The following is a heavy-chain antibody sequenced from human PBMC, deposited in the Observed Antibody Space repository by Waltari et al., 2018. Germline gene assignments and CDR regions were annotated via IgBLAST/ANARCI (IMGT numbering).Heavy chain of an antibody. V-gene: IGHV3-30-3*01. D-gene: IGHD2-21*01. CDR2: ISYDGSNK. CDR3: ARAAYCGGDCYGYYYYGMDV. Sequence: QVQLVESGGGVVQPGRSLRLSCAASGFTFSSYAMHWVRQAPGKGLEWVAVISYDGSNKYYADSVKGRFTISRDNSKNTLYLQMNSLRAEDTAVYYCARAAYCGGDCYGYYYYGMDVWGQGTTVTVSS. J-gene: IGHJ6*02. CDR1: GFTFSSYA.